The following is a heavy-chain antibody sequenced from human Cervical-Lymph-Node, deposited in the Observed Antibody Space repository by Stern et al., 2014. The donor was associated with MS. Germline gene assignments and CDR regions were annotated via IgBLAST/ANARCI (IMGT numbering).Heavy chain of an antibody. CDR2: SIPILGRP. CDR1: GGTFISSCA. Sequence: QVQLGQSGAEVKKPGSSVNVSCKASGGTFISSCAITWMRQAPGQGLEWMVRSIPILGRPYYAPTFQGRVTFTADTSTSTTYMELSSLTSEDTAVYYCARGVVSNRAAATQHNLFDPWGQGTLVTVS. V-gene: IGHV1-69*09. J-gene: IGHJ5*02. D-gene: IGHD2-15*01. CDR3: ARGVVSNRAAATQHNLFDP.